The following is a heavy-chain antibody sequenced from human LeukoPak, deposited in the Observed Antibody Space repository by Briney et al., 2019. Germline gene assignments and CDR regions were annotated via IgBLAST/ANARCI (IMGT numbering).Heavy chain of an antibody. Sequence: PGGSLRLSCAASGFTFSSYAMHWVRQAPGKGLEWVSAISGSGGSTYYADSVKGRFTISRDNSKNTLYLQMNSLRAEDTAVYYCANGPGSYYNDPPRYGMDVWGQGTTVTVSS. CDR1: GFTFSSYA. D-gene: IGHD3-10*01. CDR3: ANGPGSYYNDPPRYGMDV. V-gene: IGHV3-23*01. J-gene: IGHJ6*02. CDR2: ISGSGGST.